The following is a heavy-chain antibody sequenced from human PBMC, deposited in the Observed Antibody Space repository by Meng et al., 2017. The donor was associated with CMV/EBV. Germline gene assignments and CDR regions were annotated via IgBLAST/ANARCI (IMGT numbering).Heavy chain of an antibody. Sequence: SVKVSCKASGGTFSSYAISWVRQAPGQGLEWMGGIIPIFGTANYAQKFQGRVTITTDESTSTAYMELSSLRSEDTAVYYCARVQERYDGAFDIWGQGTMVTVSS. CDR3: ARVQERYDGAFDI. D-gene: IGHD1-1*01. J-gene: IGHJ3*02. CDR2: IIPIFGTA. CDR1: GGTFSSYA. V-gene: IGHV1-69*05.